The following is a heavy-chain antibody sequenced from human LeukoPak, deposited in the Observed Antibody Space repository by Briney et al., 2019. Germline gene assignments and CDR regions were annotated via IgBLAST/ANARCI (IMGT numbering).Heavy chain of an antibody. CDR2: ISYDGSKK. CDR3: ARVGPMAADY. CDR1: GFTFSSYA. V-gene: IGHV3-30*04. Sequence: GGSLRLSCAASGFTFSSYAMHWVRQAPGKGLEWVAVISYDGSKKYYADSVKGRFTISRDNAKNSLYLQMNSLRAEDTAVYYCARVGPMAADYWGQGTLVTVSS. J-gene: IGHJ4*02. D-gene: IGHD5-24*01.